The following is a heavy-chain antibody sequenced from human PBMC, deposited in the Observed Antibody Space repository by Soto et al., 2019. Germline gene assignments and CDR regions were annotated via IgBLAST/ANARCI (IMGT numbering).Heavy chain of an antibody. CDR3: ASVEVVAGPPVGAFDI. Sequence: ASVKVSCKASGYTFTSYYMHWVRQAPGQGLEWMGIINPSGGSTRYAQKFQGRVTMTRDTSTSTVYMELSSLRSEDTAVYYCASVEVVAGPPVGAFDIWGQGTMVTVSS. J-gene: IGHJ3*02. D-gene: IGHD5-12*01. CDR1: GYTFTSYY. V-gene: IGHV1-46*03. CDR2: INPSGGST.